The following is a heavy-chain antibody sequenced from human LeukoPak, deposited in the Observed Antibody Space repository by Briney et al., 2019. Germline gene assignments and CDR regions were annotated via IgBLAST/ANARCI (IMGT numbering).Heavy chain of an antibody. CDR1: GGTFSSYA. CDR3: AREVSYGPNYFDY. CDR2: IIPIFGTA. D-gene: IGHD5-18*01. J-gene: IGHJ4*02. V-gene: IGHV1-69*13. Sequence: SVKVSCKASGGTFSSYAISWVRQAPGQGLEWMGGIIPIFGTANYAQEFQGRVTITADESTSTAYMELSSLRSEDTAVYYCAREVSYGPNYFDYWGQGTLVTVSS.